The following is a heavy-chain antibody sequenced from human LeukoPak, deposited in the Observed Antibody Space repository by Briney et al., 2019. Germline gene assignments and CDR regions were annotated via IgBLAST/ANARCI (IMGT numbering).Heavy chain of an antibody. CDR1: GFTFSSYA. J-gene: IGHJ4*02. Sequence: PGGSLRLSCAASGFTFSSYAMSWVRQAPGKGLEWVSIISDSGDSTYYADSVKGRFTMSRDNSKNTLYLQMNSLRVDDTALYYCAKYEPFTVTPAFGDWGQGALVTVSS. CDR3: AKYEPFTVTPAFGD. D-gene: IGHD4-17*01. V-gene: IGHV3-23*01. CDR2: ISDSGDST.